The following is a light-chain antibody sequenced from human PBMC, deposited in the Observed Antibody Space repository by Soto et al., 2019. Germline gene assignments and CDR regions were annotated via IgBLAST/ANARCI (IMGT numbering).Light chain of an antibody. CDR2: LGS. Sequence: DIVMTQSPLSLPVTPGEPASISCRSSQSLLHSNGYNYLDWYLQKPGQSPQLLIYLGSNRASGVPDRFSGSGPGTDFTLTISRVEAEDVGVYYCMQALQTPRTFGQGTKLEIK. J-gene: IGKJ2*02. V-gene: IGKV2-28*01. CDR3: MQALQTPRT. CDR1: QSLLHSNGYNY.